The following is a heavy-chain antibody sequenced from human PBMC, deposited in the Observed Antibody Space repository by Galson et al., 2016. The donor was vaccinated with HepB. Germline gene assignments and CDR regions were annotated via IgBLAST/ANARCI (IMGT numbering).Heavy chain of an antibody. CDR1: GYTFTSYS. V-gene: IGHV1-18*04. D-gene: IGHD2-8*01. J-gene: IGHJ6*02. Sequence: SVKVSCKASGYTFTSYSINWVRQAPGQGLEWMGWTNTNNGNTNYAQKFQGRVTTTTDTSTSTVYMEFRSLRSDDTAVYYCAREGMLFYMDVWGQGTTVTVSS. CDR2: TNTNNGNT. CDR3: AREGMLFYMDV.